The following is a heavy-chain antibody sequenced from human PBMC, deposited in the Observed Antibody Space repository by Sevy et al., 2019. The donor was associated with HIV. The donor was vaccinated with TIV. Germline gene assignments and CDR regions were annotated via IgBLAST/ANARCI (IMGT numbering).Heavy chain of an antibody. D-gene: IGHD2-15*01. Sequence: ASVKVSCKASGGTFSSYAISWVRQAPGQGLEWMGGIIPIFGTANYAQKFQGRVTITADESTSTAYMGLGSLRSEDTAVYYCARAHCSGGSCYYNLNWFDPWGQGTLVTVSS. V-gene: IGHV1-69*13. CDR2: IIPIFGTA. CDR3: ARAHCSGGSCYYNLNWFDP. J-gene: IGHJ5*02. CDR1: GGTFSSYA.